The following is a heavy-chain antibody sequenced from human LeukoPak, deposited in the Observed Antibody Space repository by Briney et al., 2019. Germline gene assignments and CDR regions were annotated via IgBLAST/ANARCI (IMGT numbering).Heavy chain of an antibody. CDR1: GFTFSSYA. J-gene: IGHJ6*02. D-gene: IGHD3-9*01. CDR3: ARSDILTGHYGMDV. Sequence: PGGSLRLSCAASGFTFSSYAMHWVRQAPGKGLEWVAVISYDGSVKFYADSVKGRFTISRDNSKNTLYLQMNSLRPEDTAVYYCARSDILTGHYGMDVWGQGTTVTVSS. CDR2: ISYDGSVK. V-gene: IGHV3-30*03.